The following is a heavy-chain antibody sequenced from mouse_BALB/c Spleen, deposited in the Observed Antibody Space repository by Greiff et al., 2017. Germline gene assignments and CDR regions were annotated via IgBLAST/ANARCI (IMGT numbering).Heavy chain of an antibody. V-gene: IGHV7-3*02. CDR3: ARDERYAMDY. Sequence: EVQRVESGGGLVQPGGSLRLSCATSGFTFTDYYMSWVRQPPGKALEWLGFIRNKANGYTTEYSASVKGRFTISRDNSQSILYLQMNTLRAEDSATYYCARDERYAMDYWGQGTSVTVSS. J-gene: IGHJ4*01. CDR2: IRNKANGYTT. CDR1: GFTFTDYY.